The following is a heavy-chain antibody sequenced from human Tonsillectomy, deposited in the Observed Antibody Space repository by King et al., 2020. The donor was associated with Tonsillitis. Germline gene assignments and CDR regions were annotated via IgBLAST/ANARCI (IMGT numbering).Heavy chain of an antibody. CDR1: GFTFSSYA. Sequence: VQLVESGGGLVQPGGSLRLSCAASGFTFSSYAMSWVRQAPGKGLEWVSAVSCSGGSTYYADSVKGRCTISRDNSKKPLYLQMNSLRSEDTAVYYCAKGGCSSTSCYYDCDYWGQGTLVTVSS. V-gene: IGHV3-23*04. J-gene: IGHJ4*02. CDR2: VSCSGGST. D-gene: IGHD2-2*01. CDR3: AKGGCSSTSCYYDCDY.